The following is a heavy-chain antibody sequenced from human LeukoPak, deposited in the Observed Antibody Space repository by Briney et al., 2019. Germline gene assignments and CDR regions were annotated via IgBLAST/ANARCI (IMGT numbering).Heavy chain of an antibody. V-gene: IGHV3-43*01. CDR1: GFTFDDYT. CDR2: ISWDGDST. CDR3: AKEGDGYH. Sequence: PGGSLRLSCAASGFTFDDYTMHWVRQAPGKGLEWVSLISWDGDSTYYAASMKGRFTISRDNSKNSLYLQMNSLRTEDTALYYCAKEGDGYHWGQGTMVTVSS. J-gene: IGHJ3*01. D-gene: IGHD5-24*01.